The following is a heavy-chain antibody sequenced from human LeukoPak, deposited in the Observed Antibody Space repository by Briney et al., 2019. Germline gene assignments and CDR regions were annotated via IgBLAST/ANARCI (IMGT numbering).Heavy chain of an antibody. V-gene: IGHV5-51*01. D-gene: IGHD6-19*01. J-gene: IGHJ4*02. CDR3: ARIGIAVAGSLDY. CDR2: IDPGDSDT. Sequence: GESLKISCKGSGYSFTSYWIGWVRQMPGKGLDWMGIIDPGDSDTRYSPSFQGQVTISADKSISTAYLQWSSLKASDTAMYYCARIGIAVAGSLDYWGQGTLVTVSS. CDR1: GYSFTSYW.